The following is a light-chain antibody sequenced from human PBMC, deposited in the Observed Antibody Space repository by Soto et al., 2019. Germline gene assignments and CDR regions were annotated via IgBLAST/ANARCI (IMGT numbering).Light chain of an antibody. V-gene: IGKV3-20*01. CDR1: QSIGLA. J-gene: IGKJ1*01. Sequence: EILMTQSPATLSLSSGERGTLTCRASQSIGLAMAWYQHKTGQAPTTLIFDASQRDTGIPARFSGSGSGTEFTLTISRLEPEDFEVYYCQQYGSSPWTFGQGTKVDIK. CDR3: QQYGSSPWT. CDR2: DAS.